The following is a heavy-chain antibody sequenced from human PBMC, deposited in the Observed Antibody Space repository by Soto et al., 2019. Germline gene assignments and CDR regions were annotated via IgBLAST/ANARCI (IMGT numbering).Heavy chain of an antibody. J-gene: IGHJ4*02. V-gene: IGHV5-10-1*01. D-gene: IGHD3-22*01. Sequence: GESLKISCQASGYSFTTYWSSWVRQMTGKGLECMGRIDPTDSYTDYGPSFEGHVTMSVDRSINTAYLEWSSLKASDSAMYYWARLTRAQDGSGYPVFDYWGLGTLVTVS. CDR2: IDPTDSYT. CDR1: GYSFTTYW. CDR3: ARLTRAQDGSGYPVFDY.